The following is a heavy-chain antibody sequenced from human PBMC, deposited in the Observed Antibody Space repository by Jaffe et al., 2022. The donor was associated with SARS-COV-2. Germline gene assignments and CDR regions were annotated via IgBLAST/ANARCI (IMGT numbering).Heavy chain of an antibody. CDR3: TTDVPPGSSGWLPGVYYYMDV. J-gene: IGHJ6*03. V-gene: IGHV3-15*01. CDR1: GFTFSNAW. Sequence: EVQLVESGGGLVKPGGSLRLSCAASGFTFSNAWMSWVRQAPGKGLEWVGRIKSKTDGGTTDYAAPVKGRFTISRDDSKNTLYLQMNSLKTEDTAVYYCTTDVPPGSSGWLPGVYYYMDVWGKGTTVTVSS. D-gene: IGHD6-19*01. CDR2: IKSKTDGGTT.